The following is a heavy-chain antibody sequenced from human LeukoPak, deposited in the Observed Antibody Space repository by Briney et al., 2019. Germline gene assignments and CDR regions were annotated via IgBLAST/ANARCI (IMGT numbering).Heavy chain of an antibody. V-gene: IGHV4-34*01. Sequence: SETLSLTCAVYGGSFSGYYWSWIRQPPGKGLEWIGEINHSGSTNYNPSLKSRVTISVDTSKNQFSLKLSSVTAADTAVYYCARRMTGYSSSWYPNYYYYCMDVWGKGTTVTISS. CDR2: INHSGST. CDR1: GGSFSGYY. D-gene: IGHD6-13*01. J-gene: IGHJ6*03. CDR3: ARRMTGYSSSWYPNYYYYCMDV.